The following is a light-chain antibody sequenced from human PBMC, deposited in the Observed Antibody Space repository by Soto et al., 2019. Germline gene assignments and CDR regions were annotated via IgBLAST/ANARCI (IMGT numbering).Light chain of an antibody. CDR1: QSVSSY. J-gene: IGKJ4*01. Sequence: EIVLTQSPATLSLSPGERAALSCRASQSVSSYLAWYQQKPGQAPRLLIYDASKRAPGIPARFTGSGSGTDFTLTISSLEPEDFAVYFCQQRSNWPSTFGGGTKVEI. V-gene: IGKV3-11*01. CDR2: DAS. CDR3: QQRSNWPST.